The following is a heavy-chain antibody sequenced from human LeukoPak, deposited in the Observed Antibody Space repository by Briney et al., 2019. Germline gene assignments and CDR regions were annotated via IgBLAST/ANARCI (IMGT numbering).Heavy chain of an antibody. J-gene: IGHJ4*02. V-gene: IGHV3-48*01. D-gene: IGHD2-21*01. CDR3: VRDNPRCCGVIPANIDDY. Sequence: PGGSLRLSCAASGFTLRSEWMSWLRQTPGKGLEWVSYINTGGSPIYYADSVRGRFTISRDNAKNSLYLQMNSLRAEDTAVYYCVRDNPRCCGVIPANIDDYWGQGTLVTVSS. CDR2: INTGGSPI. CDR1: GFTLRSEW.